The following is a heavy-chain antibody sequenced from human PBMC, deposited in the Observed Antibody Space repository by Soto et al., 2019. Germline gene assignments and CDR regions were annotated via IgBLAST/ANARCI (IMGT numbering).Heavy chain of an antibody. D-gene: IGHD6-25*01. CDR2: IWYDGSNK. CDR1: GFTFSSYG. CDR3: ARDGQRREIDY. J-gene: IGHJ4*02. V-gene: IGHV3-33*01. Sequence: QVQLVESGGGVVQPGRSLRLSCAASGFTFSSYGMHWVRQAPGKGLEWVAVIWYDGSNKYYADSVKGRFTISRDNSKNTLYLQMNSLRAEDTAVYYCARDGQRREIDYWGQGTLVTVSS.